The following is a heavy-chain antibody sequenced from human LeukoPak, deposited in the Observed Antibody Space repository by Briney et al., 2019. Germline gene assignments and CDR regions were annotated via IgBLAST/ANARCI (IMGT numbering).Heavy chain of an antibody. J-gene: IGHJ4*02. CDR1: GFTFSTYA. D-gene: IGHD3-10*01. CDR2: ISSTSNYI. CDR3: AKGGSGSYYLPYSSFDY. Sequence: PGGSLRLSCAASGFTFSTYAISWVRQAPGKGLEWVSCISSTSNYIFYADSVRGRFTISRDNAKNSLYLQMDSLRAEDTAVYYCAKGGSGSYYLPYSSFDYWGQGTLVTVSS. V-gene: IGHV3-21*01.